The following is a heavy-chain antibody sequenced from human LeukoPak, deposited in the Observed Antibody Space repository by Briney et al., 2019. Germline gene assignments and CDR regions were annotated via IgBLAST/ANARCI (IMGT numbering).Heavy chain of an antibody. D-gene: IGHD3-10*01. CDR3: ARGRTYYYGSGSIDY. V-gene: IGHV4-38-2*02. CDR2: IYHSGST. CDR1: GYSISSGYY. Sequence: SETLSLTCIVSGYSISSGYYWGWIRQPPGKGLEWIGSIYHSGSTYYNPSLKSRVTISVDTSKNQFSLKLSSVTAADTAVYYCARGRTYYYGSGSIDYWGQGTLVTVSS. J-gene: IGHJ4*02.